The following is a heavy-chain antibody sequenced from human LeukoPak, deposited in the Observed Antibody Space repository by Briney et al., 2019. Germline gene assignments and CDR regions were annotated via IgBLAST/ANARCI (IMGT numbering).Heavy chain of an antibody. V-gene: IGHV1-18*01. CDR2: ISAYNGNT. Sequence: ASVKVSCKASGYTFTTYGITWVRQAPGQGLEWMGWISAYNGNTNYAQKFQGRVTLTTDTSTSTAYMELRSLRSDDTAVYYCAKGSGDDYGDYGFGYYFDYWGQGTLVTVSS. CDR3: AKGSGDDYGDYGFGYYFDY. CDR1: GYTFTTYG. D-gene: IGHD4-17*01. J-gene: IGHJ4*02.